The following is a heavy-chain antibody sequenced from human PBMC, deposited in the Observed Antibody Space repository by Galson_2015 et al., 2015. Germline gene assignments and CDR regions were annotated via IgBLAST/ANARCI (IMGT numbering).Heavy chain of an antibody. V-gene: IGHV3-21*01. D-gene: IGHD5-18*01. CDR1: GFTFSSYS. CDR2: ISSSSSYI. J-gene: IGHJ4*02. CDR3: ARSLRPVDTAMAPGLDY. Sequence: SLRLSCAASGFTFSSYSMNWVRQAPGKGLEWVSSISSSSSYIYYADSVKGRFTISRDNAKNSLYLQMNSLRAEDTAVYYCARSLRPVDTAMAPGLDYWGQGTLVTVSS.